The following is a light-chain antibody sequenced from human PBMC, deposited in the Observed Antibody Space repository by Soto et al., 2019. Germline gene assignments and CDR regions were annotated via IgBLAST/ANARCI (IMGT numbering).Light chain of an antibody. CDR3: QQYGRAPLT. V-gene: IGKV3-20*01. CDR2: GAS. CDR1: QSVSTSY. Sequence: EIVLTQSPGTLSLSPGEIATLSCRASQSVSTSYLAWYQQKPGQAPRLLIYGASIRATGIPDRFSDSGSGTDFTLTISSLDPEDFAVYYCQQYGRAPLTFGGGTKVEIK. J-gene: IGKJ4*01.